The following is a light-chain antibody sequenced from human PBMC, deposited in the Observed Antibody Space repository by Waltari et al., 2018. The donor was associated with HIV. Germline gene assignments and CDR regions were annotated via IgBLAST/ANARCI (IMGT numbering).Light chain of an antibody. CDR1: SSDVGGYNY. CDR3: SSYAGSNNVI. J-gene: IGLJ2*01. CDR2: AVS. V-gene: IGLV2-8*01. Sequence: QSALTQPPSASGSPGQSVTISCTGTSSDVGGYNYVSWYQQHPGKAPKLMIYAVSKRPSAVPDRFSGSSSGNTASLTVSGLQAEDEAEYYCSSYAGSNNVIFGGGTKLTVL.